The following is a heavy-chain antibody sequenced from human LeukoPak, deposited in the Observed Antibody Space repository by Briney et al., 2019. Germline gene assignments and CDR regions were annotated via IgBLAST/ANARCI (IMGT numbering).Heavy chain of an antibody. CDR1: GYSFTNYD. CDR2: MNPNTGDT. D-gene: IGHD2-2*01. Sequence: ASVKVSCKASGYSFTNYDINWVRQATGQGPEWMGYMNPNTGDTGYAQKFQGRVTMTRDTSISTAYMELTSLGSEDTAVYYCARGREIVVVPAASLNDFWGQGTLVTVSS. J-gene: IGHJ4*02. V-gene: IGHV1-8*01. CDR3: ARGREIVVVPAASLNDF.